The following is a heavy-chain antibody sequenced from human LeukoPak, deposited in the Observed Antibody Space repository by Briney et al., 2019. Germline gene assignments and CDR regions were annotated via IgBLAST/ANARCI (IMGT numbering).Heavy chain of an antibody. J-gene: IGHJ5*02. Sequence: SETLSLTCTVSGGSISSGGYYWSWIRQHPGKGLEWIGYIYYSGSTYYNPSLKSRVTISVDTSKNQFSLKLSSVTAADTAVYYCARSGPGIAVAGTVDPWGQGTLVTVSS. CDR3: ARSGPGIAVAGTVDP. CDR2: IYYSGST. D-gene: IGHD6-19*01. CDR1: GGSISSGGYY. V-gene: IGHV4-31*03.